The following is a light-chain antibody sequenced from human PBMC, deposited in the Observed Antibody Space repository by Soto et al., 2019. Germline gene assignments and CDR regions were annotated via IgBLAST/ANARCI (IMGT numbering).Light chain of an antibody. CDR1: SSDIGSYNY. CDR2: DVS. CDR3: SSYGGSSTL. J-gene: IGLJ3*02. Sequence: QSVLTQPASLSGSPGQSITISCTGTSSDIGSYNYVSWYQQHPGKAPKLMIFDVSYRPSGISDRFSGSKSGNTASLTISGLPPEDEADYYCSSYGGSSTLFGGGTKLTVL. V-gene: IGLV2-14*03.